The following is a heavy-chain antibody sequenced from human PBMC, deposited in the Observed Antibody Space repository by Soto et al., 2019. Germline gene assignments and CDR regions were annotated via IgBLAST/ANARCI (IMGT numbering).Heavy chain of an antibody. J-gene: IGHJ6*02. Sequence: GGSLRLSCAASGFTFSSYGMHWVRQAPGKGLEWVAVISYDGSNKYYADSVKGRFTISRDNSKNTLYLQMNSLRAEDTAVYYCAKDQDLMAAGVVSSFFYGMDVWGQGTTVTVSS. CDR3: AKDQDLMAAGVVSSFFYGMDV. D-gene: IGHD3-3*01. CDR1: GFTFSSYG. CDR2: ISYDGSNK. V-gene: IGHV3-30*18.